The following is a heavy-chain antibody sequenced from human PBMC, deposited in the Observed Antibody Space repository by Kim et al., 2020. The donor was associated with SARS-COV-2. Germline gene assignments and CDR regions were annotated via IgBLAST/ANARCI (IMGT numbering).Heavy chain of an antibody. J-gene: IGHJ6*02. CDR1: GGTFSSYA. Sequence: SVKVSCKASGGTFSSYAISWVRQAPGQGLEWMGGIIPIFGTANYAQKFQGRVTITADESTSTAYMELSSLRSEDTAVYYCARDQNSNYGDPLLIRYYYYGMDVWGQGTTVTVSS. V-gene: IGHV1-69*13. CDR3: ARDQNSNYGDPLLIRYYYYGMDV. D-gene: IGHD4-17*01. CDR2: IIPIFGTA.